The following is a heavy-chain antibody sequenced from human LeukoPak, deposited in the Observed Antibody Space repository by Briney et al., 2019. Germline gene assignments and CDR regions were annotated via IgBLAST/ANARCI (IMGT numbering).Heavy chain of an antibody. V-gene: IGHV3-21*01. D-gene: IGHD2-15*01. Sequence: GGSLRLSCAAPRFTFSSYSLNWVSQARGKGLEGVSSISSSSSYIYYADSVRGRFTISRDNAKNSLYLQMNSLRAEDTAVYYCARDQVVVVVAATPDYYGMDVWGKGSTVTVSS. CDR3: ARDQVVVVVAATPDYYGMDV. CDR1: RFTFSSYS. J-gene: IGHJ6*04. CDR2: ISSSSSYI.